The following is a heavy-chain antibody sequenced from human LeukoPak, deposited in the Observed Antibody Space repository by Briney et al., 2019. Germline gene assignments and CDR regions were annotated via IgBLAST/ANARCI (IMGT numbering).Heavy chain of an antibody. Sequence: GGSLRLSCAASGFTFSSYSMNWVRQAPGKGLEWVSSISSSSSYIYYADSVKGRFTISRDNAKNSLYLQMNSLRAEDTAVYYCARDPLYDYVSGIWGQGTMVTVSS. CDR1: GFTFSSYS. J-gene: IGHJ3*02. CDR3: ARDPLYDYVSGI. CDR2: ISSSSSYI. D-gene: IGHD3-16*01. V-gene: IGHV3-21*01.